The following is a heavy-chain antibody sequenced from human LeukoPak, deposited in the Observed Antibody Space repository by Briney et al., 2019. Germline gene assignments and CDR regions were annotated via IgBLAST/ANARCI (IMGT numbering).Heavy chain of an antibody. J-gene: IGHJ4*02. Sequence: PGGSLRLSCAASGFTFSSYAMHWVRQAPGKGLEWVAVIWYDGSNKYYADSVKGRFTISRDHSKNTLYLQMKSLRGEDTAVYYCARELEIAVAGTLGYWGQGTLVTVSS. V-gene: IGHV3-33*01. CDR2: IWYDGSNK. CDR1: GFTFSSYA. D-gene: IGHD6-19*01. CDR3: ARELEIAVAGTLGY.